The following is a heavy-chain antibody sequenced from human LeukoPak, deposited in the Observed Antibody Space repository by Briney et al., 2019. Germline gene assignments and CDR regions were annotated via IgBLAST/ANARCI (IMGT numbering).Heavy chain of an antibody. D-gene: IGHD6-13*01. CDR3: ARVRSPMGAAGIPARYFDY. J-gene: IGHJ4*02. Sequence: PGGSLRLSSAASGFTFSSYSMKSVRQAPGKGLEWVSSISSSSSYIYYADSVKGRFTISRDNAKNSVYLQMNSLRAEDTAVYYFARVRSPMGAAGIPARYFDYWGQGTLVTVSS. V-gene: IGHV3-21*01. CDR1: GFTFSSYS. CDR2: ISSSSSYI.